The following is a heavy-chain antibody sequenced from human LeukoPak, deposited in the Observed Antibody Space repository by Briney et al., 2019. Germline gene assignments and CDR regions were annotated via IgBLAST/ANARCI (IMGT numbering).Heavy chain of an antibody. J-gene: IGHJ5*02. Sequence: GASVKVSCKASGYTFTSYGISWVRQAPGQGLEWMGWISAYNGNTNYAQKLQGRVTMTTDTSTSTAYMELRSLRSDDTAVYYCAREDIVVVPAAIQPWFDPWGQGTLVTVSS. V-gene: IGHV1-18*01. CDR1: GYTFTSYG. CDR3: AREDIVVVPAAIQPWFDP. D-gene: IGHD2-2*01. CDR2: ISAYNGNT.